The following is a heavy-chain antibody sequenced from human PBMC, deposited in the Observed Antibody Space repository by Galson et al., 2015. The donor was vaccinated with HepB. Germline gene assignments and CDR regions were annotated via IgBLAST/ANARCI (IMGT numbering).Heavy chain of an antibody. CDR1: GFSLTTTGAA. CDR3: AHAHLHGDYAPFDY. V-gene: IGHV2-5*02. J-gene: IGHJ4*02. D-gene: IGHD4-17*01. Sequence: PALVKPTQTLTLTCTFSGFSLTTTGAAVAWIRQPPGKALQWPALIYWDDDKRYSPSLKTRLTISKDTSKKQVVLTMTNIDPVDTATYYCAHAHLHGDYAPFDYWGQGAQVTVSS. CDR2: IYWDDDK.